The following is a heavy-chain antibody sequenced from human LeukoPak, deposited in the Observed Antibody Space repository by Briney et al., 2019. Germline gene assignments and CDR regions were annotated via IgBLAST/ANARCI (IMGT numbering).Heavy chain of an antibody. D-gene: IGHD3-16*01. V-gene: IGHV3-74*01. Sequence: GGSLRLSCAASGFTFSSYWMHWVRQAPGKGLVWVSRINSDGSSTSYADSVKGRFTISRDNAKNTLYLQMNSLRAEDTAVYYCAKAFHGDYYYYGMDVWGQGTTVTVSS. CDR2: INSDGSST. J-gene: IGHJ6*02. CDR1: GFTFSSYW. CDR3: AKAFHGDYYYYGMDV.